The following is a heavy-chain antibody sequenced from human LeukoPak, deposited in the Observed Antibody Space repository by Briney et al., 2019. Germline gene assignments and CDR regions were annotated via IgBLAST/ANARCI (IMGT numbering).Heavy chain of an antibody. CDR3: ARGSHGDYVFGQGN. CDR1: GGTFSSYA. V-gene: IGHV1-69*13. D-gene: IGHD4-17*01. Sequence: GASVKVSCKASGGTFSSYAISWVRQAPGQGLEWMGGIIPIFGTANYAQKFQGRVTITADESTSTAYMELSSLRSEDTAVYYCARGSHGDYVFGQGNWGQGTLVTVSS. J-gene: IGHJ4*02. CDR2: IIPIFGTA.